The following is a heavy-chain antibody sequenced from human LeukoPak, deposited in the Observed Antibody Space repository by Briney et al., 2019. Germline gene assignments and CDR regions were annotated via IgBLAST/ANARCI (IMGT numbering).Heavy chain of an antibody. J-gene: IGHJ4*02. CDR3: AREVSGSYYLRYFDY. CDR2: ISSSSSYI. Sequence: GGSLRLSCVASGFTFSSYSMNWVRQAPGKGLEWVSSISSSSSYIYYADSVKGRFTISRDNAKNSLYLQMNSLRAEDTAVYYCAREVSGSYYLRYFDYWGQGTLVTVSS. D-gene: IGHD3-10*01. CDR1: GFTFSSYS. V-gene: IGHV3-21*01.